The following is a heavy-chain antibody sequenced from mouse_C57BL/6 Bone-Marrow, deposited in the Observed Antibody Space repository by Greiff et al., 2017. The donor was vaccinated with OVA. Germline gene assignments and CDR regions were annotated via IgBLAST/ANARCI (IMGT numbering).Heavy chain of an antibody. V-gene: IGHV1-58*01. CDR3: ARKEGLYYYGYWYFDV. D-gene: IGHD1-1*01. Sequence: EVQLQQSGAELVRPGSSVKMSCKTSGYTFTSYGINWVKQRPGQGLEWIGYIYIGNGYTEYNEKFKGKATLTSDTSSSTAYMQLSSLTSEDSAIYFCARKEGLYYYGYWYFDVWGTGTTVTGSS. J-gene: IGHJ1*03. CDR1: GYTFTSYG. CDR2: IYIGNGYT.